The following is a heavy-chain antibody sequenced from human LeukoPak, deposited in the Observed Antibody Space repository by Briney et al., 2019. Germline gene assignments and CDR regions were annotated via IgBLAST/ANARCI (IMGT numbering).Heavy chain of an antibody. V-gene: IGHV4-34*01. Sequence: SETLSLTCAVYGGSFSGYYWSWIRQPPGKGLEWIGEINHSGSTNYNPSLKSRVTISVDTSKNQFSLKLSSVPAAATAVYYCASSRRGYSYGSRSCWFDPWGQRTMLTVSS. D-gene: IGHD5-18*01. CDR2: INHSGST. CDR3: ASSRRGYSYGSRSCWFDP. J-gene: IGHJ5*02. CDR1: GGSFSGYY.